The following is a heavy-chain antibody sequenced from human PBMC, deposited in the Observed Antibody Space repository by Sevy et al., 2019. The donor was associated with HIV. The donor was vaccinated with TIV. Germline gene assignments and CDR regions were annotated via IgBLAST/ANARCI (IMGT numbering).Heavy chain of an antibody. CDR3: ASDYF. Sequence: GGSLRLSCAASGFTFSSYAMSWVRQAPGKGLEWVATIKQDGSEKYYVDSVKGRFTISRDNAKNSVYLQMSSLRVEDTAMYFCASDYFWGQGTLVTVSS. CDR2: IKQDGSEK. V-gene: IGHV3-7*01. CDR1: GFTFSSYA. J-gene: IGHJ4*02.